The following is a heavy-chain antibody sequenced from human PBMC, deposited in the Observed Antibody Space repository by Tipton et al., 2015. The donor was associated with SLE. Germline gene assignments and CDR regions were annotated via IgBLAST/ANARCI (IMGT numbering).Heavy chain of an antibody. CDR1: GFTFSSYW. CDR2: IKQDGSEK. V-gene: IGHV3-7*01. Sequence: SLRLSCAASGFTFSSYWMSWVRQAPGQGLEWVANIKQDGSEKYYVDSVKGRFTISRDNAKNSLYLQMNSLRAEDTAVYYCARPPGIAGRAPFDYWGREPWSPAPQ. CDR3: ARPPGIAGRAPFDY. J-gene: IGHJ4*02. D-gene: IGHD6-6*01.